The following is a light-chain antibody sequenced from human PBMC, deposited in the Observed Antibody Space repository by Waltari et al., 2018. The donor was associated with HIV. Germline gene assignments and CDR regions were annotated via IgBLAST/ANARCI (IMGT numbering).Light chain of an antibody. CDR2: DDK. CDR3: GTWDSSLSGGV. V-gene: IGLV1-51*01. J-gene: IGLJ2*01. Sequence: QSVLTQPPSVSAAPGQKVTISCSGSSSNIGNNYVSWYQQLPGTAPKLLIYDDKNRPSGIPDRFSGAKSGTSATLGITGLQTGDEADYYCGTWDSSLSGGVFGGGTKLTVL. CDR1: SSNIGNNY.